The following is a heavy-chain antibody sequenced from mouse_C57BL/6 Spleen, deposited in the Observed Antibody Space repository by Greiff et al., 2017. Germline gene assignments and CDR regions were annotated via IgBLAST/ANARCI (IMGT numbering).Heavy chain of an antibody. J-gene: IGHJ3*01. CDR3: CRSLDNYDVWFAY. CDR2: IDPSGGYT. CDR1: GYTFTSYT. V-gene: IGHV1-4*01. D-gene: IGHD2-12*01. Sequence: QVQLQQSGAELARPGASVKMSCKASGYTFTSYTMHWVKQRPGQGLEWIGYIDPSGGYTKYNQKFKDKATLTADKSSSPAYMQLSSLTSEDSAVYYCCRSLDNYDVWFAYWGTGTLVTVSA.